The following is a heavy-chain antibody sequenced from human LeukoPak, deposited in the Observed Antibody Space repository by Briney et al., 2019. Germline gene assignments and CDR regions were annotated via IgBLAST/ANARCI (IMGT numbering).Heavy chain of an antibody. D-gene: IGHD4-17*01. Sequence: GGSLRLSCAASGFTFINAWMNWVRQAPGKGLEWVSYISSFSSTIHYADSVKGRFTISRDNAKNSLYLQMNSLRDEDTAVYYCARDLDYAFDYWGQGTLVTVSS. CDR1: GFTFINAW. V-gene: IGHV3-48*02. J-gene: IGHJ4*02. CDR3: ARDLDYAFDY. CDR2: ISSFSSTI.